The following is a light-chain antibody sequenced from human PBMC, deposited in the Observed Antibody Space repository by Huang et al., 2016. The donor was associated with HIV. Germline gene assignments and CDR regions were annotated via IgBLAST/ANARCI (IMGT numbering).Light chain of an antibody. Sequence: VMTQSPATLSVSPGERATLSCRASESILRNLAWYQQRPGHPPRLLIYGASVRLPGIPDRFRGSGSGTEFSLTISSLQSEDFAVYYCQQYNKWPPYTYGQGTKLEIK. CDR1: ESILRN. V-gene: IGKV3-15*01. CDR3: QQYNKWPPYT. J-gene: IGKJ2*01. CDR2: GAS.